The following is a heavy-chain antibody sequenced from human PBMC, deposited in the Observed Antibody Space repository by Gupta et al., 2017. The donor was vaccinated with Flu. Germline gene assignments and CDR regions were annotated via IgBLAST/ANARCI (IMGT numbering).Heavy chain of an antibody. V-gene: IGHV3-33*01. CDR2: IWYDGSNK. J-gene: IGHJ4*02. Sequence: QVQLVESGGGVVQPGRSLRLSCAASGFTFSSYGMHWVRQAPGKGLEWVAVIWYDGSNKYYADSVKGRFTISRDNSKNTLYLQMNSLRAEDTAVYYCAREGIVVVPAAQVQYYFDYWGQGTLVTVSS. D-gene: IGHD2-2*01. CDR1: GFTFSSYG. CDR3: AREGIVVVPAAQVQYYFDY.